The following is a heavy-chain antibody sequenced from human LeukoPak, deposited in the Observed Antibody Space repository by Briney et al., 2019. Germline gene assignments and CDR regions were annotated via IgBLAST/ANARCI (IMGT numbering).Heavy chain of an antibody. CDR2: IYPGDSDT. D-gene: IGHD6-19*01. Sequence: GESLKISCKDSGYSFTSYWIGWVRQMPGKGLEWMGIIYPGDSDTRYSPSFQGQVTISADKSISTAYLQWSSLKASDTAMYYCARHVSTSIAVAGTRYYYYYMDVWGKGTTVTVSS. CDR1: GYSFTSYW. V-gene: IGHV5-51*01. J-gene: IGHJ6*03. CDR3: ARHVSTSIAVAGTRYYYYYMDV.